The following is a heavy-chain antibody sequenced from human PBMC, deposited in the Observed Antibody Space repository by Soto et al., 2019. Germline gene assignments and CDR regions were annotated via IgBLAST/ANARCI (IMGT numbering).Heavy chain of an antibody. CDR2: INHSGNT. CDR3: ARARGEFDA. V-gene: IGHV4-34*01. J-gene: IGHJ5*02. CDR1: GASLSDNY. Sequence: QVHLQQCGAGLLKPSETLSLTCAVYGASLSDNYCNWLHQPPGKGLEWIGEINHSGNTNYNPSLRSRVTISIDTSNNQLSLNRRSVSAADTAVYYCARARGEFDAWGQGTPVTVSS. D-gene: IGHD2-21*01.